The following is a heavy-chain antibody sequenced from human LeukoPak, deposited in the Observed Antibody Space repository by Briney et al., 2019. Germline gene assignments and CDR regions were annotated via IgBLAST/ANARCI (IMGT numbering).Heavy chain of an antibody. Sequence: GGSLRLSCAASGFTVSSNYMSWVRQAPGKGLEWVSVIYSGGSTYYADSVKGRFTISRDNSKNTLYLQMNNLRAEDTAVYYCARDITMVRGVINMGEAFDIWGQGTMVTVSS. V-gene: IGHV3-66*01. CDR3: ARDITMVRGVINMGEAFDI. CDR2: IYSGGST. J-gene: IGHJ3*02. CDR1: GFTVSSNY. D-gene: IGHD3-10*01.